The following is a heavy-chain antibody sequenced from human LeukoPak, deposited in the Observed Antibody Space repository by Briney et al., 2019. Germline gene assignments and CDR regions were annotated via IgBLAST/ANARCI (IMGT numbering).Heavy chain of an antibody. Sequence: SVKVSCKASGGTFSSYAINWVRQAPGQGLEWMGRIIPIFGTANYAQKFQGRVTITTNESTSTAYMELSSLRSEDTAVYYCARDKLLEDVDTAMVDWGQGTLVTVSS. CDR1: GGTFSSYA. CDR3: ARDKLLEDVDTAMVD. CDR2: IIPIFGTA. V-gene: IGHV1-69*05. D-gene: IGHD5-18*01. J-gene: IGHJ4*02.